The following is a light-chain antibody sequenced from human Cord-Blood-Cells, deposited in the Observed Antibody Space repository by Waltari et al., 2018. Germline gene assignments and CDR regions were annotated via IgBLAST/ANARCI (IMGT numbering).Light chain of an antibody. CDR2: YAS. Sequence: SYVLTQPPSVSVAPGKTARITCGGNNIGSKSVHWYQQKPGQAPVLVIYYASDRTPGIPTRFSGANSGDTATLTISRVEAGDEADYYCQVWDSSSDHPFGGGTKLTVL. CDR1: NIGSKS. CDR3: QVWDSSSDHP. J-gene: IGLJ3*02. V-gene: IGLV3-21*04.